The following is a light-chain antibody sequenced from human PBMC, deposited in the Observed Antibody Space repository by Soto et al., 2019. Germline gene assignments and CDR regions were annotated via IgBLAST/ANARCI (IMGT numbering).Light chain of an antibody. CDR2: NTV. V-gene: IGKV3-15*01. CDR3: QQYNDWPLT. Sequence: EIVMTQSPATLSVSPGERVTLSCRASQSISVNLAWYQQKPGQAPRLLIYNTVTRATGIPARFSGSSSATDLFLTISGLHSDDSAVYFCQQYNDWPLTFGQGTKGEIK. CDR1: QSISVN. J-gene: IGKJ1*01.